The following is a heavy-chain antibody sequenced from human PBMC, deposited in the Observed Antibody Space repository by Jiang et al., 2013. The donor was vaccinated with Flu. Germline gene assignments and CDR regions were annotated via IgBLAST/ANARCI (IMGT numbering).Heavy chain of an antibody. D-gene: IGHD4-23*01. CDR2: IPIFGTA. CDR3: ARHNNYGGNWNFDY. V-gene: IGHV1-69*01. Sequence: IPIFGTANYAQKFQGRVTITADESTSTAYMELSSLRSEDTAVYYCARHNNYGGNWNFDYWGQGTLVTVSS. J-gene: IGHJ4*02.